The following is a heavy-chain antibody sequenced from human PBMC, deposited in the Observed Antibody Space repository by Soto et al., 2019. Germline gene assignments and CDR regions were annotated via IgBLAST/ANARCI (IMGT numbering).Heavy chain of an antibody. J-gene: IGHJ4*02. D-gene: IGHD3-22*01. Sequence: GGSLRLSCAASGFNFHDYGMNWVRQAPGKGLEWVAVISYDGSNKYYADSVKGRFTISRDNSKNTLYLQMNSLRAEDTAVYYCASLIDEYYYDSSGYLVSDYWGQGTLVTVSS. CDR1: GFNFHDYG. CDR2: ISYDGSNK. V-gene: IGHV3-30*03. CDR3: ASLIDEYYYDSSGYLVSDY.